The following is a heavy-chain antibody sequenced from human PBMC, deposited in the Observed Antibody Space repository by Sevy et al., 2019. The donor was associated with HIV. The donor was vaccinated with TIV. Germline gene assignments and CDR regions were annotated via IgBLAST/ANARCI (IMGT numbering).Heavy chain of an antibody. CDR2: IDPNNGNS. V-gene: IGHV1-2*02. Sequence: ASVKVSCKASGYTFTDYYMHWVRQAPGQGLEWMGWIDPNNGNSNSAQKFQGRLTLTSDMSISTAYMELSRLRSDDTAIYFCTRDDIYTHPWDFDWWSHGALVTVSS. J-gene: IGHJ4*01. D-gene: IGHD5-12*01. CDR1: GYTFTDYY. CDR3: TRDDIYTHPWDFDW.